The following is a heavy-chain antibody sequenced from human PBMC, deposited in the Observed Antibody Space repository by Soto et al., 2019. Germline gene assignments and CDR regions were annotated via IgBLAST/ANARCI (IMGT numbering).Heavy chain of an antibody. CDR1: GGSISSYY. D-gene: IGHD6-13*01. J-gene: IGHJ6*02. CDR3: ARENSSSWKNYYYYYGMEV. V-gene: IGHV4-59*01. Sequence: SETLSLTCTVSGGSISSYYWSWIRQPPGKGLEWIGYIYYSGSTNYNPSLKSRVTISVDTSKNQFSLKLSSVTAADTAVYYCARENSSSWKNYYYYYGMEVWGQGTTVTVSS. CDR2: IYYSGST.